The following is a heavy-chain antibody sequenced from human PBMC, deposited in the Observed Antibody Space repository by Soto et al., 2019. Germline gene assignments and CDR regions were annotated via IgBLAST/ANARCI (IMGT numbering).Heavy chain of an antibody. J-gene: IGHJ4*02. V-gene: IGHV3-53*01. CDR2: IYSGGYT. CDR1: GFTVSNNY. CDR3: APRSGGGGY. Sequence: EVQLVESGGGLIQPGGSLRLSCAVSGFTVSNNYMSWVRQAPGKGLEGVSVIYSGGYTAYGDSVKGRFTISRDNSKNNHMFKKKSRRACDPAVFSCAPRSGGGGYWGQGTLVTVSS. D-gene: IGHD3-10*01.